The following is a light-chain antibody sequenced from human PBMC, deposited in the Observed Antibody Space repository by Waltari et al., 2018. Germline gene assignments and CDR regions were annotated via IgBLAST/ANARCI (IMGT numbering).Light chain of an antibody. CDR3: QQYNIWPWT. CDR2: RAS. Sequence: EVVMTQSPATLSVSPGERVSLSCRAIQRAKTSLAWYQQTPGQAPRLLIYRASTRAAGVPDRFSGSGSGTEFTLTISSLQSEDSAIYYCQQYNIWPWTFGPGTNVDIK. CDR1: QRAKTS. J-gene: IGKJ1*01. V-gene: IGKV3D-15*01.